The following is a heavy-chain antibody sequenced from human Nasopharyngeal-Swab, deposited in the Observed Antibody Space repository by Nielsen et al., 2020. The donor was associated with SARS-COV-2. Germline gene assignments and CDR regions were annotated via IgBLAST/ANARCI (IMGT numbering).Heavy chain of an antibody. V-gene: IGHV4-39*01. CDR3: VRSSSWYYFDY. CDR2: IYYNGNT. Sequence: SETLSLTCTVSGDSIAYSTFYWVWIRQPQGTGLESIGNIYYNGNTYQNPSLKSRLTLSVDKSKNQFSLQLSPVTAADTAVYYCVRSSSWYYFDYWAQGTQVTVSS. CDR1: GDSIAYSTFY. D-gene: IGHD6-13*01. J-gene: IGHJ4*02.